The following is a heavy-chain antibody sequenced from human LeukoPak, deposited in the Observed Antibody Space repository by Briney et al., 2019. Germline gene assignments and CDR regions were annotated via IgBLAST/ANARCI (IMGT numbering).Heavy chain of an antibody. CDR3: ARDYYMTGWPSDAFDI. Sequence: SETLSLTCAVYGGSFSGYYWSWIRQPAGKGLEWIGRIYNTGNTNYNPSLKSRVSISVDTSRNQFYLKLSSVTAADTAVYYCARDYYMTGWPSDAFDIWGQGTMVSVSS. V-gene: IGHV4-4*07. CDR1: GGSFSGYY. J-gene: IGHJ3*02. D-gene: IGHD3-10*01. CDR2: IYNTGNT.